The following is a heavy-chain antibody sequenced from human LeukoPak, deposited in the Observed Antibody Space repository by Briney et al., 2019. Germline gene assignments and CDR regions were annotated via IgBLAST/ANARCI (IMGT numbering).Heavy chain of an antibody. J-gene: IGHJ4*02. CDR2: IKQDGSEI. V-gene: IGHV3-7*04. D-gene: IGHD1-26*01. CDR3: ARGMGAPDY. CDR1: GFSLSSYW. Sequence: PGGSLILSCAASGFSLSSYWMSWVRQAPGKGLEWVANIKQDGSEINYVDSVKGRFTISRDNAMNSLYLQMKSLRAVDMAVYYCARGMGAPDYWGQGTLVTVSS.